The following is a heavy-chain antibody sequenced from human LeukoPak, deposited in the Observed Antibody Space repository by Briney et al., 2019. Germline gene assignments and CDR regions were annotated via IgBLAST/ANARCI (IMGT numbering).Heavy chain of an antibody. CDR1: GYTFNSYG. D-gene: IGHD6-19*01. V-gene: IGHV1-18*01. Sequence: ASVKVSCKASGYTFNSYGISWVRQAPGQGLEWMGWISAYNGYTNYAQMLQGRVTVTTDTSTSTAFMELRSLRSDDTAVYYCARSRIAVAGREDHWGQGTLVTVSS. J-gene: IGHJ4*02. CDR2: ISAYNGYT. CDR3: ARSRIAVAGREDH.